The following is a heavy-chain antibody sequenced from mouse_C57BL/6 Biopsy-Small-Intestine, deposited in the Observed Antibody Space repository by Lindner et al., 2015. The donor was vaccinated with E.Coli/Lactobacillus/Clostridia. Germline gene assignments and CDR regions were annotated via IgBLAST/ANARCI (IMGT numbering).Heavy chain of an antibody. CDR2: FILVLVST. CDR1: GYSFTGYY. D-gene: IGHD1-1*01. Sequence: VQLQESGPELVKPRASVKISCKTSGYSFTGYYMSWVKQSPERALSGLEKFILVLVSTIYNQKFRAKATMTEDKSSSTAYMELKSLTSEDSAVYYCARPFEHGNSYKAWFAYWGRRDSGHCL. CDR3: ARPFEHGNSYKAWFAY. V-gene: IGHV1-42*01. J-gene: IGHJ3*01.